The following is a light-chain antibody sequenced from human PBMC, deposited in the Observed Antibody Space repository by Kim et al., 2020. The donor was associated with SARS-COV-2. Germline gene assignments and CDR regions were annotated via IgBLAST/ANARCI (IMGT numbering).Light chain of an antibody. CDR2: SAS. J-gene: IGKJ4*01. Sequence: ASVVDRVTSTCRASLGISKYLAVYQQRPGKSPKHLLYSASALQSGVPSRVSGSGTVTEFTLTISSLQPEDVPTYFCQQLNIFPPTFGGGTKVEIK. CDR1: LGISKY. V-gene: IGKV1-9*01. CDR3: QQLNIFPPT.